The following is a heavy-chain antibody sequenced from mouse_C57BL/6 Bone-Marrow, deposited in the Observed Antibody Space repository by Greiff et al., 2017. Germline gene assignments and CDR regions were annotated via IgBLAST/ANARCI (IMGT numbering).Heavy chain of an antibody. D-gene: IGHD1-1*01. CDR2: INPDSSTI. J-gene: IGHJ1*03. V-gene: IGHV4-1*01. CDR3: ARPLYYDSHWYFDV. Sequence: EVKLMESGGGLVQPGGSLKLSCAASGIDFSRYWMSWVRRAPGKGLEWIGEINPDSSTINYAPSLKDKIIISRDNAKNTLYLKMSKVRSEDTALYYCARPLYYDSHWYFDVWGTGTTVTVSS. CDR1: GIDFSRYW.